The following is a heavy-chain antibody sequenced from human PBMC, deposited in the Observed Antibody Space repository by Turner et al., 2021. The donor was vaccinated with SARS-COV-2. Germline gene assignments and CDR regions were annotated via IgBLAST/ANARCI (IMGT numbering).Heavy chain of an antibody. Sequence: QLQLQESGPGPVKPSETLSLTCTVPGGSISSSSYYWGWIRQPPGKGLEWIGSIYYSGSTYYNPSLKSRFTISVDTSKNQFSLKLSSVTAADTAVYYCAGEEVVFRASHTLYYYGMDVWGQGTTVTVSS. CDR1: GGSISSSSYY. J-gene: IGHJ6*02. CDR3: AGEEVVFRASHTLYYYGMDV. V-gene: IGHV4-39*01. CDR2: IYYSGST. D-gene: IGHD3-22*01.